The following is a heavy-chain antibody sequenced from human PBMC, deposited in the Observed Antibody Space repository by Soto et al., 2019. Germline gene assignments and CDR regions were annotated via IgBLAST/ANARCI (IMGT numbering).Heavy chain of an antibody. Sequence: EVQLVESEGGLVQPGGSLRLSCAASGFTFSYYWMHWVRQAPGQGLVWVSRIHSDGSSTTYADSVKGRFTISRDNAKNTLYLQMNSLRAEDTAVYYCARGDRGAFDLWGQVTMVTVS. CDR3: ARGDRGAFDL. J-gene: IGHJ3*01. CDR1: GFTFSYYW. D-gene: IGHD2-21*02. V-gene: IGHV3-74*01. CDR2: IHSDGSST.